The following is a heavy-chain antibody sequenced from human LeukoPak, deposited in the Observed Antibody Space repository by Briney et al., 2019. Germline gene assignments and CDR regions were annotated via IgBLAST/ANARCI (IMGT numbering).Heavy chain of an antibody. J-gene: IGHJ4*02. D-gene: IGHD3-10*01. V-gene: IGHV3-23*01. Sequence: PGGSLRLSCAASGFTFSSYAMSWVRQAPGKGLEWVSAISGSGGSTYYADSVKGRFTISRDNSKNTLYLQMNNLRAEDTAVHYCAKDVIALLDRRTRHYWGQGTLVTVSS. CDR2: ISGSGGST. CDR1: GFTFSSYA. CDR3: AKDVIALLDRRTRHY.